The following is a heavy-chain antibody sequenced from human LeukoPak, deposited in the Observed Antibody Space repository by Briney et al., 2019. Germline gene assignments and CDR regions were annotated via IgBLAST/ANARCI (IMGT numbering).Heavy chain of an antibody. CDR1: GYTLTELS. CDR3: ATSHYYDHYYMDV. CDR2: FDPEDGET. J-gene: IGHJ6*03. Sequence: SVKVSCKVSGYTLTELSMHWVRQAPGKGLEWMGGFDPEDGETIYAQKFQGRATMTEDTSTDTAYMELSSLRSEDTAVYYCATSHYYDHYYMDVWGKGTTVTVSS. V-gene: IGHV1-24*01.